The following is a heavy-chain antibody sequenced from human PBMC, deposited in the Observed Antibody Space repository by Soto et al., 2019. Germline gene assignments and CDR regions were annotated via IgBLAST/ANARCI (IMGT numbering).Heavy chain of an antibody. CDR3: ARGRGYSYDADAFDI. D-gene: IGHD5-18*01. Sequence: ASVKVSCKASGYTFTGYYMHWVRQAPGQGLEWMGWINPNSGGTNYAQKFQGWVTMTRDTSISTAYMELSRLRSDDTAVYYCARGRGYSYDADAFDIWGQGTMVTVSS. J-gene: IGHJ3*02. CDR1: GYTFTGYY. V-gene: IGHV1-2*04. CDR2: INPNSGGT.